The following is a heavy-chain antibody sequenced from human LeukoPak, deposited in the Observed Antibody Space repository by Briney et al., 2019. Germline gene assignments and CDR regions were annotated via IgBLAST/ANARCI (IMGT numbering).Heavy chain of an antibody. CDR3: ARGGAFCSITTCHEFDH. CDR2: TNPSTGGT. Sequence: AASVKVSCKTSGYTFTGSYLHWVRQVPGQGPEWMGWTNPSTGGTKSAQQFEGRVTMTRDTSNTTGYLELRSLRRDDTATYYCARGGAFCSITTCHEFDHWGQGTLVIVSS. D-gene: IGHD2-2*01. J-gene: IGHJ4*02. V-gene: IGHV1-2*02. CDR1: GYTFTGSY.